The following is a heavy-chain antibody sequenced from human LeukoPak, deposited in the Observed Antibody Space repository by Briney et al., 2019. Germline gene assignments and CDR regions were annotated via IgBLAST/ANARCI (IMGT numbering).Heavy chain of an antibody. V-gene: IGHV5-51*01. CDR1: GYSFTTYW. CDR3: AIRIDSSDYYPGDFDY. CDR2: IYPGDSDT. J-gene: IGHJ4*02. Sequence: GESLKISCKGSGYSFTTYWIGWVRQMPGKGLEWMGIIYPGDSDTRYSPSFQGQVTISADKSISTAYLQWSSLKASDTSMYYCAIRIDSSDYYPGDFDYWGQGTLVTVSS. D-gene: IGHD3-3*01.